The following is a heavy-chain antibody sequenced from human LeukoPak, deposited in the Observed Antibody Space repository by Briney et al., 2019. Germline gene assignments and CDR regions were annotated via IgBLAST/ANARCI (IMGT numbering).Heavy chain of an antibody. V-gene: IGHV3-74*01. Sequence: GGSLRLSCAASGFTFSGYWMNWVRQGPGKGLVWVARVDTDGSTVNYADSVKGRFTISRDNAKNTLYLRMNSLRAADMAVYYCARDYVGSPDTFDIWGQGTMVTVSS. CDR1: GFTFSGYW. CDR3: ARDYVGSPDTFDI. CDR2: VDTDGSTV. J-gene: IGHJ3*02. D-gene: IGHD1-26*01.